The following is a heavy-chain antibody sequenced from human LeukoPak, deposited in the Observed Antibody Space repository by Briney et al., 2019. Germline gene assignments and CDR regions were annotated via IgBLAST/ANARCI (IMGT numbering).Heavy chain of an antibody. Sequence: GGSLRLSCAASGFTFSSYAMSWVRQAPGKGLEWVSAISGSGGSTYYADSVKGRFPISSDDSRNTLYLQMNSLRAEDTAIYYCAKGASSAWYLHYWGQGTLVTVSS. CDR2: ISGSGGST. J-gene: IGHJ4*02. D-gene: IGHD6-19*01. V-gene: IGHV3-23*01. CDR1: GFTFSSYA. CDR3: AKGASSAWYLHY.